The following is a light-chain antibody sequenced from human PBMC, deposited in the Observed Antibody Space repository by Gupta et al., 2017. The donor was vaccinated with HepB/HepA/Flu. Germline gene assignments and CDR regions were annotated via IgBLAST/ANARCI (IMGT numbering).Light chain of an antibody. J-gene: IGLJ2*01. V-gene: IGLV2-14*03. CDR1: SSDVGYYNY. CDR2: DVS. Sequence: QSALPQPASVSGSPGQSITISCTGTSSDVGYYNYFSWYQPHPGKAPQLMIFDVSNRLSGVSNRFSGSKSGNTASLTISGLQAEDEAEYYCSSYTSSSTPVFGGGTKLTVL. CDR3: SSYTSSSTPV.